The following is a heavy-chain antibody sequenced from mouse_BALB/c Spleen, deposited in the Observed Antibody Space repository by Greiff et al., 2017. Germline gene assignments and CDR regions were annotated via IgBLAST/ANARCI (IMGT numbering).Heavy chain of an antibody. Sequence: EVQLQQSGAELVRSGASVKLSCTASGFNIKDYYMHWVKQRPEQGLEWIGWIDPENGDTEYAPKFQGKATMTADTSSNTAYLQLSSLTSEDTAVYYCNAYSPFAYWGQGTLVTVSA. V-gene: IGHV14-4*02. CDR2: IDPENGDT. D-gene: IGHD3-1*01. J-gene: IGHJ3*01. CDR1: GFNIKDYY. CDR3: NAYSPFAY.